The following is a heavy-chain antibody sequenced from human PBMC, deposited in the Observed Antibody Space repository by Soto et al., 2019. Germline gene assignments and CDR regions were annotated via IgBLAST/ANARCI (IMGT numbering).Heavy chain of an antibody. D-gene: IGHD6-13*01. Sequence: PSETLSLTCTVSGASISSYLWSWIRQPAGKGLEWIGRIHVSGDTNYNPSLRSRVSMSVDTSMNQFSLRLSSVTAADTAMYFCAREEYSSSWYNWLDPWGPGTQVTVSS. J-gene: IGHJ5*02. V-gene: IGHV4-4*07. CDR1: GASISSYL. CDR3: AREEYSSSWYNWLDP. CDR2: IHVSGDT.